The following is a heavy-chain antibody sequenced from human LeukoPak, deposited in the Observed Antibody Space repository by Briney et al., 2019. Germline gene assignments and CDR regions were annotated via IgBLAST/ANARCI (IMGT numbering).Heavy chain of an antibody. V-gene: IGHV1-2*02. D-gene: IGHD2/OR15-2a*01. Sequence: ASVKVSCKASGYTFSGYYMHWVRQAPGQGLVWMGWINPNSGDTNYAEKFQGRVTMTRDTSISTAYMELSRLTSDDTAVFYCAALTPCTTAACLSNSWGQGTLVTVSS. CDR2: INPNSGDT. J-gene: IGHJ4*02. CDR1: GYTFSGYY. CDR3: AALTPCTTAACLSNS.